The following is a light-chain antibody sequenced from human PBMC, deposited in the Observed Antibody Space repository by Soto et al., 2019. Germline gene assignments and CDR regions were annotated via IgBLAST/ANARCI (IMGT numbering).Light chain of an antibody. CDR1: QGISTY. J-gene: IGKJ2*01. V-gene: IGKV1-39*01. CDR3: QQNYSVPYT. Sequence: DVQMTQSPSALSASAGDRVTITCRASQGISTYLNWYQQKPGKAPKLLIYAASNLQSGVPARFSGSASGTDFTLTISSPQPEDLATYYCQQNYSVPYTFGQGTKLEIK. CDR2: AAS.